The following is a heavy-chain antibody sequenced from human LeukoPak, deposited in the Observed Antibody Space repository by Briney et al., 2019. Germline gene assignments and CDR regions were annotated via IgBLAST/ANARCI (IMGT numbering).Heavy chain of an antibody. J-gene: IGHJ4*02. D-gene: IGHD5-12*01. CDR1: GFIFSNCW. V-gene: IGHV3-7*03. Sequence: GGSLRLSCETSGFIFSNCWMTWVRQAPGKGLEWVANIKTDASEKYYADSVKGRFTISRDNSKSTLDLQMNSLRADDTAVYYCAKHPPRDGYDDADFEYWGQGTLVTVSS. CDR2: IKTDASEK. CDR3: AKHPPRDGYDDADFEY.